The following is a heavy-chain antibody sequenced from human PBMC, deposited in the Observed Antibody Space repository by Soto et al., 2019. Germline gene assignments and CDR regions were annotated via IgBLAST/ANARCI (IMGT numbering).Heavy chain of an antibody. Sequence: GGXLRLSCAASGFTFSSYAMHWVRQAPGKGLEWVAVISYDGSNKYYADSVKGRFTISRGISKNTLYLQMNSLRAEDTAVYYCAKAKLENYLWDPFDYWGQGTLVTVS. CDR1: GFTFSSYA. J-gene: IGHJ4*02. CDR2: ISYDGSNK. V-gene: IGHV3-30*18. CDR3: AKAKLENYLWDPFDY. D-gene: IGHD3-16*01.